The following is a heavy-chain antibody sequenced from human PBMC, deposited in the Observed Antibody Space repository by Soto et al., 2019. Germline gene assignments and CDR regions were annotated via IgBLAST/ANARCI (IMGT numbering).Heavy chain of an antibody. CDR2: INHSGST. V-gene: IGHV4-34*01. J-gene: IGHJ4*02. CDR3: ARRVVATIGLYFDY. CDR1: GGSFSGYD. Sequence: ASETLSLTCAVYGGSFSGYDLSWIRQPPGKGLEWIGEINHSGSTNYNPSLKSRVTISVDTSKNQFSLKLSSVTAADTAVYYCARRVVATIGLYFDYWGQGTLVTVSS. D-gene: IGHD5-12*01.